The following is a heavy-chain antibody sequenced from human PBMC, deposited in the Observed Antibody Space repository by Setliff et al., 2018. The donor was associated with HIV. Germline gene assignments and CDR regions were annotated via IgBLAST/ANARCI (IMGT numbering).Heavy chain of an antibody. J-gene: IGHJ4*02. CDR2: IKQDGSEN. CDR3: GRVDNSGYSGY. D-gene: IGHD3-22*01. Sequence: GSLRLPRVGFGFTFSSRWMARVRQAPGKGLEWVANIKQDGSENYFVDSVKGRFTVSRDNARNSLYLQMNSLGAEDTAVYYCGRVDNSGYSGYWGQGTLVTVSS. V-gene: IGHV3-7*04. CDR1: GFTFSSRW.